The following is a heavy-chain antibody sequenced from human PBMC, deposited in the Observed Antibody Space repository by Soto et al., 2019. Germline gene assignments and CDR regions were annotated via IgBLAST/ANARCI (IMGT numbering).Heavy chain of an antibody. CDR3: ATRRAAAGSYYYGMDV. CDR2: IIPIFGTA. J-gene: IGHJ6*02. CDR1: GGTFTSYA. Sequence: QVQLVQSGAEVLKPGSSVKVSCKASGGTFTSYAVNWVRQAPGQGLEWMGGIIPIFGTANYAQKFQGRVTITADEXTXXAYMELSSLRSEDTAMYYCATRRAAAGSYYYGMDVWGQGTTVTVSS. D-gene: IGHD6-13*01. V-gene: IGHV1-69*12.